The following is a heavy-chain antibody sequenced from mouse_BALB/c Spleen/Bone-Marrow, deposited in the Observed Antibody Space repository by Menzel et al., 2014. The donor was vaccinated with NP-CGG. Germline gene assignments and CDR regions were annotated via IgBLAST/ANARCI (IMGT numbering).Heavy chain of an antibody. V-gene: IGHV10S3*01. J-gene: IGHJ2*01. CDR1: GFTFNTNA. CDR2: IRSKSNNYAT. CDR3: VRELVRFDY. D-gene: IGHD4-1*01. Sequence: EVKLVESGGGLVQPKGSLKLSCAASGFTFNTNAMNWVRQAPGKGLEWVARIRSKSNNYATYYADSVKDRFTISRDDSQSMLYLQMNNLKTEDTAMYYCVRELVRFDYWGQGTTLTVSS.